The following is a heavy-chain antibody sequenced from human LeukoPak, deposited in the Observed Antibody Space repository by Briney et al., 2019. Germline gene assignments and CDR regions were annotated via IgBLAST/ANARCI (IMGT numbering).Heavy chain of an antibody. CDR1: GFTFDDHA. CDR2: ISGDGGWT. Sequence: GGSLRLSCAASGFTFDDHALHWVRQAPGKGLERVSVISGDGGWTYYADSVKGRFTVSRDNSKNSLYLQMDSLRTEDTALYYCAQDMAYNYDSRIDYWGQGTLVTVSS. D-gene: IGHD3-22*01. CDR3: AQDMAYNYDSRIDY. J-gene: IGHJ4*02. V-gene: IGHV3-43*02.